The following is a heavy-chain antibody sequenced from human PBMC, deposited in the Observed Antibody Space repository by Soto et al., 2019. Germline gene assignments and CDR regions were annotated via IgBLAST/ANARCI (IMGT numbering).Heavy chain of an antibody. CDR3: ARGESITIFGVAHFDY. J-gene: IGHJ4*02. Sequence: PSETLSLTCAVSGYSISSGYYWGWSRQPPGKGLEWIGSIYHSGSTYYNPSLKSRVTISVDTSKNQFSLKLSSVTAADTAVYYCARGESITIFGVAHFDYWGQGTLVTVS. CDR1: GYSISSGYY. CDR2: IYHSGST. V-gene: IGHV4-38-2*01. D-gene: IGHD3-3*01.